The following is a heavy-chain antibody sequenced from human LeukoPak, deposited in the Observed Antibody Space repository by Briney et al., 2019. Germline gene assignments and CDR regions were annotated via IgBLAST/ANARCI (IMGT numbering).Heavy chain of an antibody. Sequence: PGGSLRLSYAASGFTFSIYAMSWVRQAPGRGLEWVSAIGDTTYYADSVEGRFTISRDNSKNTLYLQMNSLRAEDAAIYYCAKAFAFVGANFFDYWGQGTLVTVSS. CDR2: IGDTT. CDR1: GFTFSIYA. V-gene: IGHV3-23*01. CDR3: AKAFAFVGANFFDY. D-gene: IGHD1-26*01. J-gene: IGHJ4*02.